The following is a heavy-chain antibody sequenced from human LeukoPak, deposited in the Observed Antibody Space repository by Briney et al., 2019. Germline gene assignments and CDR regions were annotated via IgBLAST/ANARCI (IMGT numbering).Heavy chain of an antibody. D-gene: IGHD1-26*01. J-gene: IGHJ3*02. CDR2: MNPNSGNS. Sequence: ASVKVSCKASGYTFTSYDINWVRQATGQGLEWMGWMNPNSGNSGYAQKFQGRVTMTRNTSISTAYMELSSLRSEDTAVYYCARGRIVGPTDAFDIWGQGTMVTVS. CDR3: ARGRIVGPTDAFDI. V-gene: IGHV1-8*01. CDR1: GYTFTSYD.